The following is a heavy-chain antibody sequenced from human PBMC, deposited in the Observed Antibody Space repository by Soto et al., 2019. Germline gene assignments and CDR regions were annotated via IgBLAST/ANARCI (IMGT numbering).Heavy chain of an antibody. V-gene: IGHV1-69*08. Sequence: QVQLVQSGAEVKKPGSSVKVSCKASGGTFSSYTISWVRQAPGQGLEWMGGIIPILGIANYAQKFQGRVTITADKSTSTAYMELSSLRSEDTAVYYWARDFKHQLVLWDIWGHGPMVTVSS. CDR2: IIPILGIA. D-gene: IGHD6-13*01. CDR1: GGTFSSYT. CDR3: ARDFKHQLVLWDI. J-gene: IGHJ3*02.